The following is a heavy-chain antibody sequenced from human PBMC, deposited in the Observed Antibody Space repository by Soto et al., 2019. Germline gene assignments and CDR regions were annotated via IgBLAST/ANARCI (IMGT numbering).Heavy chain of an antibody. V-gene: IGHV2-5*02. CDR1: GFSITTSEVG. Sequence: QITLRQSGPTLVKPTQTLTLTCAFSGFSITTSEVGVGWIRQPPGKALEWLASRYWDNDKLYSPSLKSRLTLTEDPSENQVVLTMINMAPAATGTYLCAHRRTSGGNLVFDFWCQGSQVGVSS. J-gene: IGHJ5*01. D-gene: IGHD2-15*01. CDR3: AHRRTSGGNLVFDF. CDR2: RYWDNDK.